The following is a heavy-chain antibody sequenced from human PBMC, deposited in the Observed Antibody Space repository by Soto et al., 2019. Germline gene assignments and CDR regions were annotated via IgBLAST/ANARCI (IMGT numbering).Heavy chain of an antibody. Sequence: HPGGSLRLSCAASGFTFSSYWMSWVRQAPGKGLEWVANIKQDGSEKYYVDSVKGRFTISRDNAKNSLYLQMNSLRAEDTAVYYCARVAGIRFLEWLLDYYYYYGMDVWGQGTTVTVSS. CDR1: GFTFSSYW. D-gene: IGHD3-3*01. CDR2: IKQDGSEK. J-gene: IGHJ6*02. CDR3: ARVAGIRFLEWLLDYYYYYGMDV. V-gene: IGHV3-7*03.